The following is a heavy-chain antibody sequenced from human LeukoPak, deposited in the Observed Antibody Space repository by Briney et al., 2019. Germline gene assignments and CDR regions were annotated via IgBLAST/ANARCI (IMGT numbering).Heavy chain of an antibody. J-gene: IGHJ6*04. Sequence: GGSLRLSCAASGFTFSSYSIDWVRQAPGKGLEWVAVISYDGSNKYYADSVKGRFTISRDNSKNTLYLQMNSLRAEDTAVYYCARDMTTRGVYYYYGMDVWGKGTTVTVSS. V-gene: IGHV3-30*04. D-gene: IGHD4-17*01. CDR3: ARDMTTRGVYYYYGMDV. CDR1: GFTFSSYS. CDR2: ISYDGSNK.